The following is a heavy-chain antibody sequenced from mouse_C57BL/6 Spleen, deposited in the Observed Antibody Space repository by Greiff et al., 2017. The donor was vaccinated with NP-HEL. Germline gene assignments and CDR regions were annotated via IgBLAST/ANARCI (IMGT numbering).Heavy chain of an antibody. CDR3: ARGYGSTHWYFDV. D-gene: IGHD1-1*01. CDR1: GFTFSSYG. Sequence: DVKLVESGGDLVKPGGSLKLSCAASGFTFSSYGMSWVRQTPDKRLEWVATISSGGSYTYYPDSVKGRFTISRDNAKNTLYLQMSSLKSEDTAMYYCARGYGSTHWYFDVWGTGTTVTVSS. V-gene: IGHV5-6*02. J-gene: IGHJ1*03. CDR2: ISSGGSYT.